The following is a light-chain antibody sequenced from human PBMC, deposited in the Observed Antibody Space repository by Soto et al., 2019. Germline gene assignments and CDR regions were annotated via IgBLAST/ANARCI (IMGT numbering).Light chain of an antibody. CDR2: GAS. J-gene: IGKJ1*01. Sequence: EIVLTQSPGTLSLSPGERATLSCRASHSLSNNIYLAWYQQKPGQAPRLLIYGASTRATGIPARFSGSGSGTEFTLTISSLQSEDFAVYYCQQYNNWPTWTFGQGTKVDIK. CDR1: HSLSNN. CDR3: QQYNNWPTWT. V-gene: IGKV3-15*01.